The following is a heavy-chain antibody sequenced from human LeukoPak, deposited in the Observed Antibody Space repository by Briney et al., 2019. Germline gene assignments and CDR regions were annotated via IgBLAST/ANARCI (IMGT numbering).Heavy chain of an antibody. D-gene: IGHD3-22*01. CDR2: INAGNGNT. J-gene: IGHJ4*02. CDR1: GYTFTSYG. V-gene: IGHV1-3*01. CDR3: ARGGYYDSSGYFPSDY. Sequence: ASVKVSCKASGYTFTSYGISWVRQAPGQRLEWMGWINAGNGNTKYSQKFQGRVTITRDTSASTAYMELSSLRSEDTAVYYCARGGYYDSSGYFPSDYWGQGTLVTVSS.